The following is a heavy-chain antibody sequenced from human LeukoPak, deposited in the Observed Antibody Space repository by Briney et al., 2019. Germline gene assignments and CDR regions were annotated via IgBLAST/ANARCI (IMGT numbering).Heavy chain of an antibody. Sequence: GGSLRLSCAASGFSLSSYWMTWVRQAPGKGLEWVANIKQDGSEKYYVDSVKGRFTISRDNAKNSLYLQMNSLRAEDTAVYYCARAHTTPRPDIVVVVAAWVYWGQGTLVTVSS. CDR1: GFSLSSYW. CDR3: ARAHTTPRPDIVVVVAAWVY. CDR2: IKQDGSEK. J-gene: IGHJ4*02. D-gene: IGHD2-15*01. V-gene: IGHV3-7*01.